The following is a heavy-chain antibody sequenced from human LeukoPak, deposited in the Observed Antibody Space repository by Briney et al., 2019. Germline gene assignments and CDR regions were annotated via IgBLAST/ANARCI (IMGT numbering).Heavy chain of an antibody. CDR2: INHSGST. V-gene: IGHV4-34*01. D-gene: IGHD2-15*01. J-gene: IGHJ4*02. CDR1: GGSFSGYY. CDR3: AREGECSGGSCCFDY. Sequence: PSETLSLTCAVYGGSFSGYYWSWIRQPPGKGLEWIGEINHSGSTNYNPSLKSRVTISVDTSKNQFSLKLSSVTAADTAVYYCAREGECSGGSCCFDYWGQGTLVTVSS.